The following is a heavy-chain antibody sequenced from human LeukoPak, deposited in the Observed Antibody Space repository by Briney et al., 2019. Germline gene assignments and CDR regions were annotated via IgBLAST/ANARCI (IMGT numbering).Heavy chain of an antibody. CDR3: APRGP. CDR1: GFTFTGHW. CDR2: INQDGSDK. J-gene: IGHJ5*02. Sequence: PGGSLRHSCVDPGFTFTGHWMSWVRQAPGKGLEWVANINQDGSDKYYVDSVEGRFTISRDNAKNLLYLEMNSLRDEDTAVYYCAPRGPWGQGTLVTVSS. V-gene: IGHV3-7*01.